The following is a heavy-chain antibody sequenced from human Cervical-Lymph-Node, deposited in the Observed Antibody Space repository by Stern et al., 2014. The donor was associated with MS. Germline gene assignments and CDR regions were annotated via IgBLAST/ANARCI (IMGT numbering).Heavy chain of an antibody. Sequence: EVQLVESGGGLIQPGRSLRLSCEASGFTFGEYAMHWVRQLPGKGLEWVSGISWNSGTRDYADSVKGRITVSRDNAKNSLYLQMNSLRDEDTALYYCVKDTIGYCSSRGCFGSGFDSWGQGTMVIVSS. J-gene: IGHJ3*02. D-gene: IGHD2-2*01. CDR2: ISWNSGTR. CDR3: VKDTIGYCSSRGCFGSGFDS. V-gene: IGHV3-9*01. CDR1: GFTFGEYA.